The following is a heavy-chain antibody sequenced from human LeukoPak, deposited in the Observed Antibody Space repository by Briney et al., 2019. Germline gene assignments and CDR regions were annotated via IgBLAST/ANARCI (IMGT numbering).Heavy chain of an antibody. Sequence: ASVKVSCKASGGTFSSYAISWVRQAPGQGLEWMGRIIPILGIANYAQKFQGRVTITADKSTSTAYMELSSLRSEDTAVHYCARERYYDSSGYFFDYWGQGTLVTVSS. CDR3: ARERYYDSSGYFFDY. D-gene: IGHD3-22*01. V-gene: IGHV1-69*04. J-gene: IGHJ4*02. CDR1: GGTFSSYA. CDR2: IIPILGIA.